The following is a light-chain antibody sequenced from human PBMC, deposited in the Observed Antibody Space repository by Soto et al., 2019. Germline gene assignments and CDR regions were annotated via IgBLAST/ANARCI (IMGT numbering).Light chain of an antibody. J-gene: IGLJ1*01. CDR1: SSDVGGYNY. V-gene: IGLV2-11*01. CDR3: CSYAGSYTWV. CDR2: DVS. Sequence: QSALTQPRSVSGSPGQSVTISCTGTSSDVGGYNYVSWYRQHPGKAPKLMIYDVSKRPSGVPDRFSGSKSGNTASLTISGLPDDDEADYYCCSYAGSYTWVFVTGTKLTVL.